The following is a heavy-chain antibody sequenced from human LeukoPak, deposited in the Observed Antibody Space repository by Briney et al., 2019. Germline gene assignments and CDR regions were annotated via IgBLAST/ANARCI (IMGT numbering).Heavy chain of an antibody. CDR3: ARGEALRQNYGMDV. CDR2: IYFSGST. J-gene: IGHJ6*02. CDR1: GGSINGYY. Sequence: SETLSLTCTVSGGSINGYYWNWIRQPPGKGLEWSGYIYFSGSTNYNPSLQSRVTISVDTSKNQFSLKLNSVTAADTAVYFCARGEALRQNYGMDVWGQGTTVTVSS. V-gene: IGHV4-59*01.